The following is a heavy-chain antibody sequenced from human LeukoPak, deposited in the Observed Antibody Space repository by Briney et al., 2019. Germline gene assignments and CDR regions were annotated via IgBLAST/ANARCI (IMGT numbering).Heavy chain of an antibody. Sequence: PSETLSLTCAVYGRSFSGYYWSWIRQPPGKGLEWIGEINHSGSANYNPSLKSRVTISVDTSKNQFSLKLSSVTAADTAVYYCARVDSSGWSRVDYWGQGTLVTVSS. D-gene: IGHD6-19*01. J-gene: IGHJ4*02. CDR3: ARVDSSGWSRVDY. CDR1: GRSFSGYY. V-gene: IGHV4-34*01. CDR2: INHSGSA.